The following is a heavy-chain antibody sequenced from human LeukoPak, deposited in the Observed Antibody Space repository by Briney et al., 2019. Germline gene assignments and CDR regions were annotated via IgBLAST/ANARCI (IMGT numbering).Heavy chain of an antibody. V-gene: IGHV3-23*01. D-gene: IGHD6-6*01. CDR1: GFTFSSYA. CDR2: ISGSGGST. J-gene: IGHJ6*03. CDR3: AKDSSSPTYYYYYMDV. Sequence: QSGGSLRLSCAASGFTFSSYAMSWVRQAPGKGLEWVSAISGSGGSTYYADSVKGRFTISRDNSKNTLYLQMNSLRAEDTAVYYCAKDSSSPTYYYYYMDVWGKGTTVTVSS.